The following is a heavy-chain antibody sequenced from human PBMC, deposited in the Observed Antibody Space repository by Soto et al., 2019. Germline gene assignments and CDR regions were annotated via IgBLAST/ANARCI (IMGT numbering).Heavy chain of an antibody. Sequence: GGSMRLSCAASGCSFSSYAMSWVRQAPGKGLEWVSAISGSGGSTYYADSVKGRFTISRDNSKNTLYLQMNSLRAEDTAVYYCAKSLRRPLRGWDTAMGGSYYFDYWGQGTLVTVSS. CDR2: ISGSGGST. CDR3: AKSLRRPLRGWDTAMGGSYYFDY. J-gene: IGHJ4*02. CDR1: GCSFSSYA. D-gene: IGHD5-18*01. V-gene: IGHV3-23*01.